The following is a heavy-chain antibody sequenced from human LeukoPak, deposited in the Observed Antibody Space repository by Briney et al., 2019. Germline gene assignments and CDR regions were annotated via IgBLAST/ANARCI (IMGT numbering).Heavy chain of an antibody. Sequence: PGRSLRLSCAASGSTFSSYGMHWVRQAPGKGLEWVAVIWYDGSNKYYADSVKGRFTISRDNSKNTLYLQMNSLRAEDTAVYYCAKDHQLRYFDWFTESGFDYWGQGTLVTVSS. V-gene: IGHV3-33*06. CDR3: AKDHQLRYFDWFTESGFDY. CDR2: IWYDGSNK. D-gene: IGHD3-9*01. CDR1: GSTFSSYG. J-gene: IGHJ4*02.